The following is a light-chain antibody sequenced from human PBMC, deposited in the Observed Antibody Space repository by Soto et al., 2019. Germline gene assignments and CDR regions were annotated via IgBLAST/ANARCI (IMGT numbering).Light chain of an antibody. V-gene: IGKV3-15*01. CDR1: QNVNSN. CDR3: QQYNSWPPLT. CDR2: GAY. Sequence: EIVMTQSPATVSVSPGERATLSCRASQNVNSNLAWYQQKPGQPPRLLIYGAYTRATGVPARFSGSRSGTEFTLTINSLQSEDFAVYYCQQYNSWPPLTVGAGTKGEIK. J-gene: IGKJ4*01.